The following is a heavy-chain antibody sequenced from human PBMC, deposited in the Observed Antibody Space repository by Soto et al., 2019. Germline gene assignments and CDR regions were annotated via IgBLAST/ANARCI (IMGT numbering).Heavy chain of an antibody. CDR2: INPNSGGT. CDR1: GYTFTGYY. J-gene: IGHJ6*02. Sequence: ASVKVSCKASGYTFTGYYMHWVRQAPGQGLEWMGWINPNSGGTNYAQKFQGRVTMTRDTSTSTVYMELSSLRSEDTAMYYCARVGSSGYYYYYYGMDVWGQGTTVTVS. CDR3: ARVGSSGYYYYYYGMDV. V-gene: IGHV1-2*02. D-gene: IGHD3-22*01.